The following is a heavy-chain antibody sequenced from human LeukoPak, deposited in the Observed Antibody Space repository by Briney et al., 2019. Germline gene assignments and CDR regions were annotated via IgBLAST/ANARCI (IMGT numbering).Heavy chain of an antibody. CDR1: GYSFTNYW. CDR3: ARVNDAWESRAFDI. CDR2: IYPDDSDT. J-gene: IGHJ3*02. Sequence: GESLKISCKGSGYSFTNYWIGWVRQMPGKGLEWMGIIYPDDSDTRYSPSFQGQVTISADKSISTAYLQWSSLKASDTAMYYCARVNDAWESRAFDIWGQGTMVTVSS. V-gene: IGHV5-51*01. D-gene: IGHD1-26*01.